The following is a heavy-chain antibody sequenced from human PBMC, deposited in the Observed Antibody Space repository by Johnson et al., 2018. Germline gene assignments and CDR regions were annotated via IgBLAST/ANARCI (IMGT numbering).Heavy chain of an antibody. CDR3: STPVVPAMYYYDMVV. J-gene: IGHJ6*02. D-gene: IGHD2-2*01. V-gene: IGHV3-20*03. CDR2: NGGNT. Sequence: NGGNTRYADSVKGRLTISRDNVKNSLYLQMTSLRAEDTTVYYCSTPVVPAMYYYDMVVWGQGTTVTVSS.